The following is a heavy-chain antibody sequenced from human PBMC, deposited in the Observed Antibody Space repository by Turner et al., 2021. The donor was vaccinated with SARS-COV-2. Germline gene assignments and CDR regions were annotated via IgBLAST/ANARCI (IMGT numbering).Heavy chain of an antibody. CDR1: GGSISSSSYY. J-gene: IGHJ3*02. D-gene: IGHD5-18*01. CDR3: ASTVWLRGAFDI. CDR2: IYYSGST. V-gene: IGHV4-39*01. Sequence: QLQLQESGPGLVKPSETLSRTRPVSGGSISSSSYYWGWIRQPPGKGLEWIGSIYYSGSTSYNPSLKSRVTTSVDTSKNQFSLKMSSVTAADTAVYYCASTVWLRGAFDIWGQGTMVTVSS.